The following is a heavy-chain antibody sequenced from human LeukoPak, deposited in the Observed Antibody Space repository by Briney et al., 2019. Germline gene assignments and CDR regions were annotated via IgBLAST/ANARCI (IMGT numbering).Heavy chain of an antibody. CDR1: GFTVSSNY. Sequence: GGSLRLSCAASGFTVSSNYMSWVRQAPGKGLEWVSVIYSGGSTYYADSVKGRFTISRDNSKNTLYLQMNSLRAEDTAVYYCARDRRYGSGSYWGQGTLVTVSS. CDR2: IYSGGST. D-gene: IGHD3-10*01. CDR3: ARDRRYGSGSY. V-gene: IGHV3-66*01. J-gene: IGHJ4*02.